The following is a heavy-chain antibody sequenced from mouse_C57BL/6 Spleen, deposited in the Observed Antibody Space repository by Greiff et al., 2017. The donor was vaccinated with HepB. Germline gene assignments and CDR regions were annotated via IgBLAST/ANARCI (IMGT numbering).Heavy chain of an antibody. V-gene: IGHV10-1*01. Sequence: EVQLKESGGGLVQPKGSLKLSCAASGFSFNTYAMNWVRQAPGKGLEWVARIRSKSNNYATYYADSVKDRFTISRDDSESMLYLQMNNLKTEDTAMYYCVRHWYAMDYWGQGTSVTVSS. CDR3: VRHWYAMDY. CDR2: IRSKSNNYAT. J-gene: IGHJ4*01. CDR1: GFSFNTYA.